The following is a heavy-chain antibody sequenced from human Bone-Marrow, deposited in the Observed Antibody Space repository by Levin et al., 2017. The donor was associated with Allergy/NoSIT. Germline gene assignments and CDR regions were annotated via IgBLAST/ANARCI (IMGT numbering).Heavy chain of an antibody. CDR1: GVSINNYF. D-gene: IGHD6-19*01. V-gene: IGHV4-59*01. J-gene: IGHJ6*02. CDR2: IYSTASS. CDR3: ARAGDWESSGGYGTKDYAMEF. Sequence: KASETLSLTCNVSGVSINNYFWSWIRQPPGKGLEWIGYIYSTASSSYNPSLKNRVTMSIETFKNQVSLKLRSVLAADTAVYYCARAGDWESSGGYGTKDYAMEFWGQGTTVTVSS.